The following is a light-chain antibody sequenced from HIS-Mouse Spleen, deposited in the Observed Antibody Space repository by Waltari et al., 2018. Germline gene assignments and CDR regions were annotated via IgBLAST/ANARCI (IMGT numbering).Light chain of an antibody. CDR1: SLRSYY. J-gene: IGLJ2*01. Sequence: SSELTQDPAVSVALGQTVRITCQGDSLRSYYASWYQQKPGQAPVLVIYGKNNRTSGIPDRVAGSSSGNTASLTITGAQAEDEADYYCNSRDSSGNHVVFGGGTKLTVL. CDR3: NSRDSSGNHVV. V-gene: IGLV3-19*01. CDR2: GKN.